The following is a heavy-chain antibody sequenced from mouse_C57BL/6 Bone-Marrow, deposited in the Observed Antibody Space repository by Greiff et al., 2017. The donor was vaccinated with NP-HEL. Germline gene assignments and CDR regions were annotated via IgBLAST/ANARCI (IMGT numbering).Heavy chain of an antibody. Sequence: EVQLQQSGPELVKPGASVKISCKASGYTFTDYYMNWVKQSHGKSLEWIGDINPNNGGTSYNQKFKGKATLTVDKSSSTAYMELRSLTSEDSAVYYCARKGFYLPNWEDYYAMDYWGQGTSVTVSS. V-gene: IGHV1-26*01. J-gene: IGHJ4*01. CDR1: GYTFTDYY. D-gene: IGHD4-1*01. CDR2: INPNNGGT. CDR3: ARKGFYLPNWEDYYAMDY.